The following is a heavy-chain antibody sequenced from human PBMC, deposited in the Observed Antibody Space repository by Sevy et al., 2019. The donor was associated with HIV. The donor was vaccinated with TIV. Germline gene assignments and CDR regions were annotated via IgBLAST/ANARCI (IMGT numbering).Heavy chain of an antibody. CDR1: GFTLNNYW. Sequence: GGSLRLSCAASGFTLNNYWMNWVRQAPGKGLEWVANIKQDGSVKYYVDSVKGRFTISRENARNLEFLQMNSLRVEDTALYYCVRAIAADGSFWGQGTLVTVSS. D-gene: IGHD6-13*01. CDR2: IKQDGSVK. CDR3: VRAIAADGSF. J-gene: IGHJ4*02. V-gene: IGHV3-7*01.